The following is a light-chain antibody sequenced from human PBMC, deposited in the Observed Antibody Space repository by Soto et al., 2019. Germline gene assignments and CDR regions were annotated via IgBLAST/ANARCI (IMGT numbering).Light chain of an antibody. V-gene: IGLV1-44*01. J-gene: IGLJ2*01. Sequence: QSVLTQPPSASGTPGQRVTIACSGSTSNIGSKTVSWYQQLPGSAPRVLIYNNNERPSGVPDRFSGSKSGTSASLAISGLQSEDEADDYCATWDDSLPAVFGGGTKVTVL. CDR2: NNN. CDR1: TSNIGSKT. CDR3: ATWDDSLPAV.